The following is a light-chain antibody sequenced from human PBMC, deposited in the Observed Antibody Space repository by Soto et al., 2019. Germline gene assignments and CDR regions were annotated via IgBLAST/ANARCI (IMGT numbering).Light chain of an antibody. J-gene: IGKJ3*01. CDR2: WAS. V-gene: IGKV4-1*01. CDR1: QSILYSSNNKNY. Sequence: DIVMTQSPDSLAVSLGEWATINCKSSQSILYSSNNKNYLAWYQQKAGQPPKLLIYWASTRESGVPERFSASGSGTDFTLTISSLQAEDVAVYYCQQYFSTPLTFGPGTKVDIK. CDR3: QQYFSTPLT.